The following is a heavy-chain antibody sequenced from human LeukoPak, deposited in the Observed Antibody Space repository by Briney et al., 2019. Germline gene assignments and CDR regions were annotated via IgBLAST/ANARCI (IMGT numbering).Heavy chain of an antibody. CDR2: ICHSGST. D-gene: IGHD6-6*01. CDR3: ARVARGVAAPYFDY. V-gene: IGHV4-30-2*01. CDR1: GGSISSGGYS. J-gene: IGHJ4*02. Sequence: SETLSLTCAVSGGSISSGGYSWSWIRQPPGKGLEWIGYICHSGSTYYNPSLKSRVTISVDRSKNQFSLKLSSVTAADTAVYYCARVARGVAAPYFDYWGQGTLVTVSS.